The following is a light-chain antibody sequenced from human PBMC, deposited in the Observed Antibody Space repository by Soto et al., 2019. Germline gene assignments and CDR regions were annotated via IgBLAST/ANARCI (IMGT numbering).Light chain of an antibody. CDR2: RAS. CDR3: QQYDNWPWT. V-gene: IGKV3-15*01. CDR1: QSVVSD. Sequence: EIVLTQSPATLSLSPWEIATLSCRASQSVVSDLAWYQQKPGQAPRLLIYRASTRATGGPARFSGSGSGTEFTLTISSLQSEDFAVYYCQQYDNWPWTFGRGTKVDI. J-gene: IGKJ1*01.